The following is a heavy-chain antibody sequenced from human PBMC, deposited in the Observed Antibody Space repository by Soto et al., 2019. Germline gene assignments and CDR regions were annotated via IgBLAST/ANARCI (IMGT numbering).Heavy chain of an antibody. CDR3: AKENGYSSSWFEFDY. J-gene: IGHJ4*02. V-gene: IGHV3-23*01. D-gene: IGHD6-13*01. Sequence: EVPLLESGGGLVQPGGSLRLSCAASGFTFSSYVMSWVRQAPGKGLEWVSAISGSGGSTYYADSVKGRFTISRDNSKNTLYLQMNSLRAEDTAVYYCAKENGYSSSWFEFDYWGQGTLVTVSS. CDR2: ISGSGGST. CDR1: GFTFSSYV.